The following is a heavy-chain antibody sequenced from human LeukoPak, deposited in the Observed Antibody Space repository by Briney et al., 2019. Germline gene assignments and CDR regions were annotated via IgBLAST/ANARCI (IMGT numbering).Heavy chain of an antibody. Sequence: GGSLRLSCAASGFTFTSFAMTWVRQAPGKGLEWVSTIGGRAGSTDYADSVKGRFTISRDDSRNTLDLQMSSLRPEDTAVYYCAKGHYYDSPGQYSYSEYWGQGTLVTVSS. CDR1: GFTFTSFA. D-gene: IGHD3-22*01. V-gene: IGHV3-23*01. J-gene: IGHJ4*02. CDR3: AKGHYYDSPGQYSYSEY. CDR2: IGGRAGST.